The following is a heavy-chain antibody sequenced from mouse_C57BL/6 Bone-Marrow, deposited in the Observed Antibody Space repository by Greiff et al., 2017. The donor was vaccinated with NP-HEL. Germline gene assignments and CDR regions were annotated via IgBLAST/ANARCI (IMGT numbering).Heavy chain of an antibody. J-gene: IGHJ4*01. CDR3: ARSIDYDYADDPIYAMDY. CDR2: IRNKANGYTT. V-gene: IGHV7-3*01. CDR1: GFTFTDYY. D-gene: IGHD2-4*01. Sequence: EVMLVESGGGLVQPGGSLSLSCAASGFTFTDYYMSWVRQPPGKALEWLGFIRNKANGYTTEYSASVKGRFTISRDNSQSILYLQMNALRAEDRATYYSARSIDYDYADDPIYAMDYWGQGTSVTVSS.